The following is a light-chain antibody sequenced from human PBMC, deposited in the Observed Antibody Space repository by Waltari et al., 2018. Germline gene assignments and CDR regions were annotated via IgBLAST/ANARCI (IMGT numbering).Light chain of an antibody. CDR1: QTIGTY. CDR3: HQSHTAPHT. V-gene: IGKV1-39*01. Sequence: DIQMTQSPSSLSASVGDSVTITCRASQTIGTYLNWYQQTAGKAPKLLIYAASTLQSGVPSRFRGSGSGTDFTLTISSLQPEDFATYYCHQSHTAPHTFGQGTKLEIK. CDR2: AAS. J-gene: IGKJ2*01.